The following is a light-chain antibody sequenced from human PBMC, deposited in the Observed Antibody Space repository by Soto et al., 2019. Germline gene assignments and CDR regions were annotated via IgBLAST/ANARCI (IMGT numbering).Light chain of an antibody. CDR2: AAS. J-gene: IGKJ1*01. CDR3: QQSYSTPRT. CDR1: QSISSY. V-gene: IGKV1-39*01. Sequence: DMQMTQSPSSLSASVGDRVTTTCRASQSISSYLNWYQQKPGKAPKLLIYAASSLQSGVPSRFSGSGSGTDFTLTISSLQPEDFATYYCQQSYSTPRTFGQGTKVDIK.